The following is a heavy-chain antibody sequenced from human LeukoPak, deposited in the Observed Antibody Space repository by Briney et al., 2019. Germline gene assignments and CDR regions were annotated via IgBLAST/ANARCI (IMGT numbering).Heavy chain of an antibody. V-gene: IGHV4-31*03. CDR2: IYYSGST. CDR3: ARSAQTVTTFPLDY. D-gene: IGHD4-17*01. CDR1: GGSVSSGGYY. J-gene: IGHJ4*02. Sequence: PSQTLSFTCTVSGGSVSSGGYYWSWIRQHPGQGLEWIGYIYYSGSTYYNPSLQSRVTISVDTSKNQFSLKLSSVTAADAAVYYCARSAQTVTTFPLDYWGQGTLVTVSS.